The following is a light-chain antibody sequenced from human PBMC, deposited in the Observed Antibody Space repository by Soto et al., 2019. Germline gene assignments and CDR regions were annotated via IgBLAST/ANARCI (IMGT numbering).Light chain of an antibody. V-gene: IGKV1-6*01. Sequence: AIQMTQSPSSLSASVGDRVTITCRASQGIKNDLGWFQQKPGKAPKLLIYAASSLQSGVPSRFSGSGSGTDFTLTISSLQPEDFATYYCLQDYNYPLTFGGGTKVEIK. CDR1: QGIKND. J-gene: IGKJ4*01. CDR3: LQDYNYPLT. CDR2: AAS.